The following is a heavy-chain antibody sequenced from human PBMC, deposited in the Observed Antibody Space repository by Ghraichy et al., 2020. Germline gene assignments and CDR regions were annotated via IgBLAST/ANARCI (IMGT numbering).Heavy chain of an antibody. V-gene: IGHV3-66*01. D-gene: IGHD5-24*01. CDR2: IYSGGTT. CDR3: ARDCGGYNCDIDY. J-gene: IGHJ4*02. Sequence: GGSLRLSCAASGFSVSGNYMSWVRQAPGKGLEWVSVIYSGGTTNYADSVKGRFTISRDNSRDTLYLQMNSLRAEDTAVYYCARDCGGYNCDIDYWGQGTLVTVSS. CDR1: GFSVSGNY.